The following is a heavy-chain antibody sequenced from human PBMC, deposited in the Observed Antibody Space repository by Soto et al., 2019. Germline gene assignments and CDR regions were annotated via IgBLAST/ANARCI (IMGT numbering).Heavy chain of an antibody. J-gene: IGHJ4*02. D-gene: IGHD2-2*01. Sequence: PSETLSLTCTVSGGSISSSTYYWGWIRQPPGKGLERIGSIYNSGSTYYSPSLKRRVTISVDTSKNQFSLNLSSVTAADTAVYYCARSSTIRPNFDYWGQGTLVTVS. CDR3: ARSSTIRPNFDY. CDR1: GGSISSSTYY. V-gene: IGHV4-39*01. CDR2: IYNSGST.